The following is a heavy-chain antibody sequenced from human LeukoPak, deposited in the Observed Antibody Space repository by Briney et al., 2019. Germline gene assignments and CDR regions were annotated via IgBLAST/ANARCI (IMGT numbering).Heavy chain of an antibody. J-gene: IGHJ6*03. CDR3: ARADSSSSGFGLWYYYYYYMDV. CDR2: IYYSGST. D-gene: IGHD6-6*01. Sequence: PSETLSLTCTVSGGSISSYYWSWIRQPPGKGLEWIGYIYYSGSTNYNPSLKSRVTISVDTSKNQFSLKLSPVTAADTAVYYCARADSSSSGFGLWYYYYYYMDVWGKGTTVTVSS. V-gene: IGHV4-59*01. CDR1: GGSISSYY.